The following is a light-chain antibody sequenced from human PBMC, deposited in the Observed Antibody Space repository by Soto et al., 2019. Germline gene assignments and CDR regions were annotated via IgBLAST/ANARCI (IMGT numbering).Light chain of an antibody. CDR1: QSISTW. J-gene: IGKJ2*01. V-gene: IGKV1-5*01. Sequence: DIQMTQSPSTLSASVGDRVTITCRASQSISTWLAWYQEKPVKAPKLLIYDGSSLGSGVPSRFSGSGSGTEFTLTISSLQPEDFATYYCKQYNANVGQGTRLEIK. CDR2: DGS. CDR3: KQYNAN.